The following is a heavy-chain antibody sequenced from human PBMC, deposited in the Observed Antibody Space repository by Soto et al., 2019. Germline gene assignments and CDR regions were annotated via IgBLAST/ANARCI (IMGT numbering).Heavy chain of an antibody. V-gene: IGHV1-24*01. D-gene: IGHD1-26*01. CDR2: FDPEDGET. CDR1: GYTLTELS. CDR3: ASTLPPGSYESREYFQH. Sequence: GASVKVSCKVSGYTLTELSMHWVRQAPGKGLEWMGGFDPEDGETIYAQKFQGRVTMTEDTSTDTAYMELSSLRSEDTAVYYCASTLPPGSYESREYFQHWGQGTLVTVSS. J-gene: IGHJ1*01.